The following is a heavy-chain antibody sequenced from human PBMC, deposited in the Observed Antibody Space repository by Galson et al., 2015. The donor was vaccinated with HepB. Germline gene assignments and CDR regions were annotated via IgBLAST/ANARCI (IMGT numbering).Heavy chain of an antibody. Sequence: SVKVSCKASGGTFSSYAISWVRQAPGQGLEWMGGIIPIFGTANYAQKFQGRVTITADKSTSTAYMELSSLRSEDTAVYYCARDSGDSSGYPPQTFYYYYGMDVWGQGTTVTVSS. D-gene: IGHD3-22*01. J-gene: IGHJ6*02. CDR2: IIPIFGTA. CDR1: GGTFSSYA. V-gene: IGHV1-69*06. CDR3: ARDSGDSSGYPPQTFYYYYGMDV.